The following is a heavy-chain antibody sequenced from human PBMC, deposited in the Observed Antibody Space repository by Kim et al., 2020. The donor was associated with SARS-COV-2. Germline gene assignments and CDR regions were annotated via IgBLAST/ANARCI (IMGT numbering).Heavy chain of an antibody. D-gene: IGHD1-26*01. J-gene: IGHJ6*03. Sequence: GGSLRLSCAGSGFTFSTYGINWVRQAPGKGLEWVSLITGSATNTYYADAVRGRFTISRDNSKNTMFLQMSSLRAEDTAEYYCVRRGAPGTDYYMDDWGKG. V-gene: IGHV3-23*01. CDR2: ITGSATNT. CDR1: GFTFSTYG. CDR3: VRRGAPGTDYYMDD.